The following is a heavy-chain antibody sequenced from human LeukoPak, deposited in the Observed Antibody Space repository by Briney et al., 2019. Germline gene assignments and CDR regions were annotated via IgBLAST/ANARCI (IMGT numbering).Heavy chain of an antibody. Sequence: GESLKISCKGSGYSFTSYWIGWVRQMPGKGLEWMGIIYPGDSDTRYSPSFQGQVTISADKSISTAYLQWSSLKASDTAMYYCARLSEDYGSGSYPNYFDYWGQGTLVTVSS. CDR1: GYSFTSYW. CDR2: IYPGDSDT. V-gene: IGHV5-51*01. CDR3: ARLSEDYGSGSYPNYFDY. J-gene: IGHJ4*02. D-gene: IGHD3-10*01.